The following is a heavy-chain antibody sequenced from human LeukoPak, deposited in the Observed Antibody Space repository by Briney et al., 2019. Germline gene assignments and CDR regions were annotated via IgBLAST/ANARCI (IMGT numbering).Heavy chain of an antibody. V-gene: IGHV3-23*01. CDR2: ISGGTT. CDR1: GFTISTYG. J-gene: IGHJ4*02. Sequence: GGSLRLSCAASGFTISTYGMSWVRQAPGKGLEWVSSISGGTTYYADSVKGRFTISRDTSKNTVYLQMNSRRAEDTAVYYCAKSVYHSGNYWGQGTLVTVSS. CDR3: AKSVYHSGNY. D-gene: IGHD3-10*01.